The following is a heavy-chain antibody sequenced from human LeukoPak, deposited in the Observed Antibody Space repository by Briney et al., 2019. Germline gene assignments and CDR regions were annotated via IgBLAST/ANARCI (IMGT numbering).Heavy chain of an antibody. V-gene: IGHV3-23*01. CDR3: AKEYGYDYNYFYSMDV. Sequence: GGTLRLSCAASGFIFSDYGMNWVRQAPEKGLEWVSGISGSGGRTYYADAVKDRFTISRDNSKNTVYLQMNSLRAEDTAVYFCAKEYGYDYNYFYSMDVWGKGTTVTISS. D-gene: IGHD1-1*01. J-gene: IGHJ6*03. CDR1: GFIFSDYG. CDR2: ISGSGGRT.